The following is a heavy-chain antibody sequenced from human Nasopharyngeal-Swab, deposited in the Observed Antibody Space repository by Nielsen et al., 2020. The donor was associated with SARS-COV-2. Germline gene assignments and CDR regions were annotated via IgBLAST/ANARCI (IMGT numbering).Heavy chain of an antibody. CDR3: TRAMVRGAPNWFDP. CDR1: EFTFGDYA. J-gene: IGHJ5*02. Sequence: GESLKISCTASEFTFGDYAMSWVHQARGKGLEWVGFIRSKADGGTTEYAESVKSRFTISRDDSKSIAYLQMNSLKTEDTAVYYCTRAMVRGAPNWFDPWGQGTLVTVSS. D-gene: IGHD3-10*01. V-gene: IGHV3-49*04. CDR2: IRSKADGGTT.